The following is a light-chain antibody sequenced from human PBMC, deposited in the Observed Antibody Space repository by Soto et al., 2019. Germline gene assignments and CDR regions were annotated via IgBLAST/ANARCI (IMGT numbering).Light chain of an antibody. CDR1: QSISSW. CDR3: DRYGTSLWT. Sequence: DIQMPQTPWNRSASIGGVDIGTCLASQSISSWLAWYQLEPGRLPRLLIYRASTLESGVPSRFSCSGSGTEYALGMRCRQPDRSAIPNCDRYGTSLWTFGKGTKVDIK. V-gene: IGKV1-5*03. J-gene: IGKJ1*01. CDR2: RAS.